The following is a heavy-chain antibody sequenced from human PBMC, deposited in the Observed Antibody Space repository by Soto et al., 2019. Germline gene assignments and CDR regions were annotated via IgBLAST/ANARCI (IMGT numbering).Heavy chain of an antibody. V-gene: IGHV3-23*01. J-gene: IGHJ4*02. Sequence: QLLESGGGLVQPGGSLRLSCAASGFTFSSCSMNWVRQAPGKGLQWVATVGGGGDNIFYADSVKGRFTISRDDSQNMVFLQMNSLRPEDTAVYFCAKRDSGSGRSPPLINYWGQGTLVTVSS. CDR2: VGGGGDNI. CDR3: AKRDSGSGRSPPLINY. D-gene: IGHD3-10*01. CDR1: GFTFSSCS.